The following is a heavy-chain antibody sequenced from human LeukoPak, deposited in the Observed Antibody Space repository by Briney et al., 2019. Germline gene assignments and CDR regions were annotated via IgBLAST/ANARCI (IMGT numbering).Heavy chain of an antibody. CDR2: IYYSGST. D-gene: IGHD3-9*01. J-gene: IGHJ6*03. CDR1: GGSISSGSYY. CDR3: ARGSSDVLRYFDWLPYYYYYYMDV. V-gene: IGHV4-39*07. Sequence: SQTLSLTCTVSGGSISSGSYYWGWIRQPPGKGLEWIGSIYYSGSTYYNPSLKSRVTISVDTSKNQFSLKLSSVTAADTAVYYCARGSSDVLRYFDWLPYYYYYYMDVWGKGTTVTVSS.